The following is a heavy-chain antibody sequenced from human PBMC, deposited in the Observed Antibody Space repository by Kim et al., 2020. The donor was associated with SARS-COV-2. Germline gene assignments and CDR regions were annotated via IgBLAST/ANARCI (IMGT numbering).Heavy chain of an antibody. V-gene: IGHV4-4*07. CDR2: SGST. Sequence: SGSTNYTPALKGQVTSSVDTSKNQFALKLSSVTAADTAVYYCAGRLPYFDYWGQGTLVTVSS. J-gene: IGHJ4*02. D-gene: IGHD2-15*01. CDR3: AGRLPYFDY.